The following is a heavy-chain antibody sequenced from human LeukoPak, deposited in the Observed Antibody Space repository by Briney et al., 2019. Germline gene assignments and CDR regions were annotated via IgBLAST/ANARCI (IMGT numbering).Heavy chain of an antibody. CDR2: IYSGGST. CDR3: ASGSYGRYFDY. CDR1: GFTVSSNY. J-gene: IGHJ4*02. D-gene: IGHD1-26*01. V-gene: IGHV3-53*01. Sequence: GGSLRLSCAASGFTVSSNYMSWVRQAPGKGLEWVSVIYSGGSTYYADSVKGRFTISRDISKNTLYLQMNSLRAEDTAVYYCASGSYGRYFDYWGQGTLVTVSS.